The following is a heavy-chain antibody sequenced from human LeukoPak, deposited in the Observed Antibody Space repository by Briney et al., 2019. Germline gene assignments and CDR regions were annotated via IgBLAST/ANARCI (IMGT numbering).Heavy chain of an antibody. Sequence: ASVKVSCKASGYSFTGYYIHWVRQAPGQGLEWMGWINPNTGGTNFAQKFQGRVTMTRDTSITTTHMELSSLRSDDKAVYYCATVDQWLAYDYWGQGTLVTVSS. CDR2: INPNTGGT. CDR3: ATVDQWLAYDY. V-gene: IGHV1-2*02. J-gene: IGHJ4*02. CDR1: GYSFTGYY. D-gene: IGHD6-19*01.